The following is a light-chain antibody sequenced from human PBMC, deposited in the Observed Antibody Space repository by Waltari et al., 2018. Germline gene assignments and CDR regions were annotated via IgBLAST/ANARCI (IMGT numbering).Light chain of an antibody. CDR2: AAS. CDR1: QVILVY. CDR3: QQLKSYPIT. V-gene: IGKV1-9*01. Sequence: TQLTQSPSSLAASVGDRVTISSRTSQVILVYLAWYQQKPGKAPKLLIYAASTLQSGVPSRFSGSGSGMDFNITISNLQPEDFATYYCQQLKSYPITFGGGTKVEIK. J-gene: IGKJ4*01.